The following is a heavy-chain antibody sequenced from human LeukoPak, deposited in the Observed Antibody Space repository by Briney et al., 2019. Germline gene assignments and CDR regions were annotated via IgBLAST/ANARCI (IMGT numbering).Heavy chain of an antibody. CDR1: GFTFSSYA. V-gene: IGHV3-30-3*01. CDR2: ISYDGSNK. J-gene: IGHJ4*02. Sequence: GGSLRLSCAASGFTFSSYAMHWVRQAPGKGLEWVAVISYDGSNKYYADSVKGRFTISRDNAKNSLYLQMNSLRAEDTAVYYCARDRGSGAYWGQGTLVTVSS. D-gene: IGHD3-10*01. CDR3: ARDRGSGAY.